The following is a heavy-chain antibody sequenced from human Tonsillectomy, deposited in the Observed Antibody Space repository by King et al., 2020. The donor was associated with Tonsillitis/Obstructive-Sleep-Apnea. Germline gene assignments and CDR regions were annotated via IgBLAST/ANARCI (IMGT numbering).Heavy chain of an antibody. Sequence: VQLQQWGAGLLKPSETLSLTCAVYGGSFSGYYWSWIRQPPGKGLEWIGEINHSGNTNYNPSLKSRVTISVDTSKNQLSLRLSSVTAADTAVFYCARLEILYYGSVSPLYYFDYWGQGTLVTVSS. V-gene: IGHV4-34*01. J-gene: IGHJ4*02. D-gene: IGHD3-10*01. CDR2: INHSGNT. CDR3: ARLEILYYGSVSPLYYFDY. CDR1: GGSFSGYY.